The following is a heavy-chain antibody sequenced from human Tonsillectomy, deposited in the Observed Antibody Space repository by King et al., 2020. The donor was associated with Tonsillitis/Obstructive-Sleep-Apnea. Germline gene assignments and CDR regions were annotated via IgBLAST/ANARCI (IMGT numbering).Heavy chain of an antibody. CDR1: GYIFTSYW. Sequence: QLVQSGAEVKKPGESLRISCKASGYIFTSYWISWVRQMPGKGLEWMGRIDPTGSYTNYSPSSQGHVTISADKSISTAYLQWSSLKASDTAMYYCARHEERTADIWGQGTMVTVSS. V-gene: IGHV5-10-1*01. CDR3: ARHEERTADI. J-gene: IGHJ3*02. CDR2: IDPTGSYT. D-gene: IGHD1-26*01.